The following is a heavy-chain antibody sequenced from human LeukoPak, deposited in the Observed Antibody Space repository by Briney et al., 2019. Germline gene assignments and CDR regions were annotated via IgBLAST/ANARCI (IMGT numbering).Heavy chain of an antibody. CDR3: ARDWVVPAAMDYYYYYGMDV. V-gene: IGHV4-61*01. J-gene: IGHJ6*04. D-gene: IGHD2-2*01. CDR2: IYYSGST. Sequence: SETLSLTCTVSGGSVSSGSYYWSWIRQPPGKGLEWIGYIYYSGSTNYNPSLKSRVTISVDTSKNQFSLKLSPVTAADTAVYYCARDWVVPAAMDYYYYYGMDVWGKGTTVTVSS. CDR1: GGSVSSGSYY.